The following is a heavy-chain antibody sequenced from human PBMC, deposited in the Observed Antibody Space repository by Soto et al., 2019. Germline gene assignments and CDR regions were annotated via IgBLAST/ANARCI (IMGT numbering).Heavy chain of an antibody. Sequence: EVQLLQSGGGLVQPGGSLRLSCAASGFIFSNYAMNWVRQAPGKGLEWVSIVTSRGDTTYYADSVKGRFTISRDNSKNKCNLRETSRPPRDTAGNSWAKVVVGGGLDYWGQGTLVSVSS. CDR1: GFIFSNYA. V-gene: IGHV3-23*01. CDR2: VTSRGDTT. J-gene: IGHJ4*02. CDR3: AKVVVGGGLDY. D-gene: IGHD2-21*01.